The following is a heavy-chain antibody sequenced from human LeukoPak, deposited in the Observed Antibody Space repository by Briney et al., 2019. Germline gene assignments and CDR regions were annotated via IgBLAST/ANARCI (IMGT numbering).Heavy chain of an antibody. Sequence: SETLSLTCTVSGGSISSDYWSWIRQPAGKGLEWIGRIYTSGSTNYKPSLKSRVTMSLDTSKNQFSLKLSSVTAADTAVYYCARGVAGTGEDYFDYWGQGTLVTVSS. D-gene: IGHD6-19*01. J-gene: IGHJ4*02. V-gene: IGHV4-4*07. CDR1: GGSISSDY. CDR3: ARGVAGTGEDYFDY. CDR2: IYTSGST.